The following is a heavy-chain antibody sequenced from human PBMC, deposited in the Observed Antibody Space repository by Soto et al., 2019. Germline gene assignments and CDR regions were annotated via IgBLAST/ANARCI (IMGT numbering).Heavy chain of an antibody. J-gene: IGHJ4*02. CDR3: ARESEDLTSNFDY. CDR2: ISSTTNYI. CDR1: GFIFTRYS. V-gene: IGHV3-21*06. Sequence: PGGSLRLSCAASGFIFTRYSMNWVRQAPGKGLEWVSSISSTTNYIYYGDSMKDRFTISRDNAKNSLYLEMNSPRAEDTAVYYCARESEDLTSNFDYWGQGTLVTVSS.